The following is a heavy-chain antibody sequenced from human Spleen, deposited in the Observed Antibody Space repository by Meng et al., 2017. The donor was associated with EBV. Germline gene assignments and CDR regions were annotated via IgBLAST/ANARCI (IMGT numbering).Heavy chain of an antibody. D-gene: IGHD6-6*01. CDR3: ARHKYSSSPGDWFDP. CDR2: TYYSGST. J-gene: IGHJ5*02. V-gene: IGHV4-39*01. CDR1: GASISSNTYY. Sequence: QLQLEESGPGLVKPSGPLSLPCSVSGASISSNTYYWGWIRQPPGKGLEWIGSTYYSGSTYYNPSLQSRVTISVDTSGNQLSLKLRSVTAADTAVYFCARHKYSSSPGDWFDPWGQGTLVTVSS.